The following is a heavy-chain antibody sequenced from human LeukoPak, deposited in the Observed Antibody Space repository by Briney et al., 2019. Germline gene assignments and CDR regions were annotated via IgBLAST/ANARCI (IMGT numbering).Heavy chain of an antibody. CDR3: ARPSIAADAFDI. CDR1: GGSISSSSYY. V-gene: IGHV4-39*01. Sequence: SETLSLTCTVSGGSISSSSYYWGWIRQPPGKGLEWIGSIYYSGSTYYNPSLKSRVIISVDTSKIQFSLKLSSVTAADTAVYYCARPSIAADAFDIWGQGTMVTVSS. J-gene: IGHJ3*02. D-gene: IGHD6-25*01. CDR2: IYYSGST.